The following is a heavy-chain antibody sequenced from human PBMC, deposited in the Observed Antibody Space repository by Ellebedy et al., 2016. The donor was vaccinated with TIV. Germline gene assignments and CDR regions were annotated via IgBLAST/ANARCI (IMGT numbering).Heavy chain of an antibody. CDR2: ISDSSGRT. Sequence: GESLKISCAAAGFSFDNFAMYWVRQAPGKGLEWVSAISDSSGRTYYADSVKGRFAVSIDKSNNTLFLQMNSLRAEDTAIYYCAKAGWGRVVISHFDSWGQGTLVTVSS. J-gene: IGHJ4*02. D-gene: IGHD3-3*01. V-gene: IGHV3-23*01. CDR3: AKAGWGRVVISHFDS. CDR1: GFSFDNFA.